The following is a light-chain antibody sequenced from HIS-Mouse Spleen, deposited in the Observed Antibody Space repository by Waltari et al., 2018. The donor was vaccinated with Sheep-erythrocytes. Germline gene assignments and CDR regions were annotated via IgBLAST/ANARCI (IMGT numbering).Light chain of an antibody. CDR3: CSYAGSYTWV. CDR2: DVS. J-gene: IGLJ3*02. CDR1: SSDVGSYNF. Sequence: QSALTQPCSVSGSPGKSVTIPCTGTSSDVGSYNFVSWYQQHPSKAPKLRIYDVSKRPSGVPDRFSGSKSGNTASLTISGLQAEDEADYYCCSYAGSYTWVFGGGTKLTVL. V-gene: IGLV2-11*01.